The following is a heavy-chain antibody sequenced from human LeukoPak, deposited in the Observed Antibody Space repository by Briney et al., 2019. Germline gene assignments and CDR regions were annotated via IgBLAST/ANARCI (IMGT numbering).Heavy chain of an antibody. CDR2: INPSGGGT. CDR1: GYSLTTYY. CDR3: ARVAGRVTTRFDY. J-gene: IGHJ4*02. Sequence: GASVKVSCKASGYSLTTYYMHWVRQAPGQGLEWMAIINPSGGGTKYAQKFQGRVTMTTDTSTSTAYMELRSLRSDDTAVYYCARVAGRVTTRFDYWGQGTLVTVSS. V-gene: IGHV1-46*01. D-gene: IGHD6-13*01.